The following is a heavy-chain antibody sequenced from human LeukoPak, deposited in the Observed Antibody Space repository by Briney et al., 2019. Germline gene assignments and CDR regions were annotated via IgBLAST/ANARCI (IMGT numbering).Heavy chain of an antibody. D-gene: IGHD5-12*01. J-gene: IGHJ6*02. CDR2: ISYDGSNE. CDR1: GFTFSYYG. V-gene: IGHV3-30*18. CDR3: AKAYGGYESHYYYYGMDV. Sequence: GGSLRLSCAASGFTFSYYGMHWVRQAPGKGLEWVVVISYDGSNEYYADSVKGRFTISRDNSKNTLYLQMNSLRAEDTAVYYCAKAYGGYESHYYYYGMDVWGQGTTVTVSS.